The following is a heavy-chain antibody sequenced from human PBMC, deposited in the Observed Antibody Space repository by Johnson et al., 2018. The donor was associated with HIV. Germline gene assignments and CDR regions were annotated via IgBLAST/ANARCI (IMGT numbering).Heavy chain of an antibody. CDR3: AKDHAHRRGYSSSNI. Sequence: VESGGGVVQPGGSLRLSCAESGFTFSSYGMHWVRQAPGKGLEWVAFIRYDGSNKYYADSVKGRFTISRDNSNNTLYLQMNSLRAEDTAVYYCAKDHAHRRGYSSSNIWGQGTMVTVSS. V-gene: IGHV3-30*02. CDR1: GFTFSSYG. D-gene: IGHD3-22*01. CDR2: IRYDGSNK. J-gene: IGHJ3*02.